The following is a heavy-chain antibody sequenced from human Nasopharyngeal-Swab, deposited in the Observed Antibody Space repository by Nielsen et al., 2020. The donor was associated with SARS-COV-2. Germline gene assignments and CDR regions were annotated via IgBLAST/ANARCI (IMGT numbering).Heavy chain of an antibody. D-gene: IGHD3-16*01. J-gene: IGHJ4*02. CDR2: INHSGST. Sequence: SETLSLTCAVYGGSFSGYYWSWIRQPPGKGLEWIGEINHSGSTNYNPSLKSRVTISVDTSKNQFSLKLSSVTAADTAVHYCARGPHHGGFDYWGQGTLVTVSS. V-gene: IGHV4-34*01. CDR1: GGSFSGYY. CDR3: ARGPHHGGFDY.